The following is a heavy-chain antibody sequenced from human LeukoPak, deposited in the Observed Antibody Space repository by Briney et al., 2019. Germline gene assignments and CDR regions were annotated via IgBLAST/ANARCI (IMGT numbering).Heavy chain of an antibody. J-gene: IGHJ4*02. CDR3: ARDGYDFWSDYPTTLDY. V-gene: IGHV3-48*01. CDR2: ISTSSRTI. CDR1: GFTFSTYN. D-gene: IGHD3-3*01. Sequence: GGSLRLSCAVSGFTFSTYNMNWVRQAPGKGLEWVSYISTSSRTIYYGDSVKGRFTISRDNAKNSLYLQMNSLRAEDTAVYYCARDGYDFWSDYPTTLDYWGQGTLVTVSS.